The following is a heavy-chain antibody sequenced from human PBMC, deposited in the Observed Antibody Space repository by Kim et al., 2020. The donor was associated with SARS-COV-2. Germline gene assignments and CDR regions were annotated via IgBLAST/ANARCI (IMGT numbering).Heavy chain of an antibody. J-gene: IGHJ4*02. V-gene: IGHV3-49*02. D-gene: IGHD2-2*01. Sequence: GTTEYAASVKGRFTISRDDAKSIAYLQMNSLKTEDTAVYYCTRDRGSTSNWGQGTLVTVSS. CDR3: TRDRGSTSN. CDR2: GTT.